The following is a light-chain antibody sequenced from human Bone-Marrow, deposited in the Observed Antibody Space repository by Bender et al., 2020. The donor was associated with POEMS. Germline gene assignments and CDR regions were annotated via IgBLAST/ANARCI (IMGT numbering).Light chain of an antibody. CDR2: YDD. V-gene: IGLV1-36*01. CDR1: SSNIGNHG. Sequence: QSVVTQPPSLSEAPRQRVTISCSGSSSNIGNHGVNWYQQLPGEAPKLLIYYDDLLTPGVSDRFSASKSGTSAARARSELQAEDGALYYCSAGEDGLSGWVFGGGTKGTV. J-gene: IGLJ3*02. CDR3: SAGEDGLSGWV.